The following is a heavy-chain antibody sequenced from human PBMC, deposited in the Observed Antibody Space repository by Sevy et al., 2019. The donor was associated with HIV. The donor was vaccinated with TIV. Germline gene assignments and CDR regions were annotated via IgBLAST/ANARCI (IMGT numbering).Heavy chain of an antibody. J-gene: IGHJ3*01. CDR1: GGSISSGGYF. CDR3: ARATNLNAFDF. Sequence: SETLSLTCTVSGGSISSGGYFWTWIRQHPRKGLEWIGSISYSGSTYYTPSLKSRVTISVDTSKNQFSLKLSSVTAADTAMYFCARATNLNAFDFWGQGTMVTVSS. D-gene: IGHD1-26*01. V-gene: IGHV4-31*03. CDR2: ISYSGST.